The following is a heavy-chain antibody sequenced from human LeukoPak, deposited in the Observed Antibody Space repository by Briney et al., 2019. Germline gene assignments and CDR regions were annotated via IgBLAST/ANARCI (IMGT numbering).Heavy chain of an antibody. CDR1: GGSISSGGYY. J-gene: IGHJ6*02. CDR3: AREHSPNYGSGRGSYSYYYGMVV. CDR2: IYYSGST. Sequence: SEALSLTCTVSGGSISSGGYYWSWIRQHPGKGLEWIGYIYYSGSTYYNPSLKSRVTISVDTSKNQFSLKLSSVTAADTAVYYCAREHSPNYGSGRGSYSYYYGMVVWGQGTTVTVSS. D-gene: IGHD3-10*01. V-gene: IGHV4-31*03.